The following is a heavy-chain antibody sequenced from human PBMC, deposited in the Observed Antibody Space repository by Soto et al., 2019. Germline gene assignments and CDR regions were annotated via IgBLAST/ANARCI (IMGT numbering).Heavy chain of an antibody. CDR1: GFTFSSYA. CDR2: ISYDGSNK. CDR3: ARGDCSSTSCYKLDY. V-gene: IGHV3-30-3*01. D-gene: IGHD2-2*02. Sequence: GGSLRLSCAASGFTFSSYAMHWVRQAPGKGLEWVAVISYDGSNKYYADSVKGRFTISRDNSKNTLYLQMNSLRAEDTAVYYCARGDCSSTSCYKLDYWGQGTLVTVSS. J-gene: IGHJ4*02.